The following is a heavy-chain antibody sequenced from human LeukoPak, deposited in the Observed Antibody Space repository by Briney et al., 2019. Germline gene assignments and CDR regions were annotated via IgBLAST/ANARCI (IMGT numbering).Heavy chain of an antibody. CDR2: IRYDGSNK. D-gene: IGHD2-2*02. Sequence: GGSLRLSCAASGFTFSSYDMHWVRQAPGKGLEWLTFIRYDGSNKYYADSVKGRFTISRDNSKNTQYLQMNSLRPEDTAVYYCAKGCSSTSCYTRIYYYYMDVWGKGTTVTVTS. CDR1: GFTFSSYD. CDR3: AKGCSSTSCYTRIYYYYMDV. V-gene: IGHV3-30*02. J-gene: IGHJ6*03.